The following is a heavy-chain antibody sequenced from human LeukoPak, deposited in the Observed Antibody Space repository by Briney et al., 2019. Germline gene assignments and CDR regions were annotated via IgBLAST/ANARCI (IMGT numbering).Heavy chain of an antibody. J-gene: IGHJ6*02. V-gene: IGHV3-48*03. Sequence: GGSLRLSCAASGFTFSSYEMNWVRQAPGKGLEWVSYISSSDSTIYYADSVMGRFTISRDNAKNSLYLQMNSLRAEDTAVYYCARVLYQYAMDVWGQGTTVTVSS. CDR2: ISSSDSTI. CDR3: ARVLYQYAMDV. CDR1: GFTFSSYE.